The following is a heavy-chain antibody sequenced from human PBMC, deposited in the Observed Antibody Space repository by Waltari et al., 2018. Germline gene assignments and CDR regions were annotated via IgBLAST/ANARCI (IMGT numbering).Heavy chain of an antibody. J-gene: IGHJ1*01. Sequence: QVQLVQSGAEVKKPGSSVKVSCKASGGTFSSYAISWVRQAPGQGLEWMGGSIPILCTANYAQKFQGRVTITADESTSTAYMELSSLRSEDTAVYYCATDHPPKYETKYFQHWGQGTLVTVSS. D-gene: IGHD2-8*01. CDR2: SIPILCTA. V-gene: IGHV1-69*01. CDR3: ATDHPPKYETKYFQH. CDR1: GGTFSSYA.